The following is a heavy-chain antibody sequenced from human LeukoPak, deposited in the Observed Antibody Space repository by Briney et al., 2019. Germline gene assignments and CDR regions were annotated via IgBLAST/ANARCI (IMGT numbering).Heavy chain of an antibody. CDR3: ARDYYDSSGYRSDAFDI. CDR2: INPSGGST. D-gene: IGHD3-22*01. CDR1: GYTFTSYY. J-gene: IGHJ3*02. Sequence: ASVKVSCKASGYTFTSYYMHWVRQAPGQGLEWMGIINPSGGSTSYAQKFQGRVTMTRDMSTSTVYMELSSLRAEDTAVYYCARDYYDSSGYRSDAFDIWGQGTMVTVSS. V-gene: IGHV1-46*01.